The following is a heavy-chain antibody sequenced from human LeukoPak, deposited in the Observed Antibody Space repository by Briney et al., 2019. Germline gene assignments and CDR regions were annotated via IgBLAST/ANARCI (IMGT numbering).Heavy chain of an antibody. CDR1: GFTFRDYC. V-gene: IGHV3-74*01. CDR2: IISDGTSA. CDR3: ARDARYNIDV. J-gene: IGHJ6*02. Sequence: GGSLRLSCAASGFTFRDYCMHWVRQAPGKGLVWVSRIISDGTSATYADFVKGRFTMSRDNAKNTLYLEMNSLRADDTAVYYCARDARYNIDVWGQGTTVTVSS. D-gene: IGHD3-9*01.